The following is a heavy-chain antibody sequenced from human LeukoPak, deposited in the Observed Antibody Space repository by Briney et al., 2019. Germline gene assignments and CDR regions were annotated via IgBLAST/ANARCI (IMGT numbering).Heavy chain of an antibody. J-gene: IGHJ4*02. CDR2: IHSGGST. D-gene: IGHD3-22*01. Sequence: GGSPRLSCAASGFTVSSNYMNWVRQAPGKGMEWVSLIHSGGSTYYADSVKGRFIISRDNSKNTLYLQMNSLRAEDTAVYYCARAVGYYDSSGYYDYWGQGTLVTVSS. CDR1: GFTVSSNY. CDR3: ARAVGYYDSSGYYDY. V-gene: IGHV3-66*01.